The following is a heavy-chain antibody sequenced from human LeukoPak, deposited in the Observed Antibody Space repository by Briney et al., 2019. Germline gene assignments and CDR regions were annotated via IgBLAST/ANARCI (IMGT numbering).Heavy chain of an antibody. V-gene: IGHV3-48*03. CDR3: ARALDGSGYGDTGWDY. Sequence: PGGSLRLSCAASGFTFSSYDMHWVRQAPGKGLEWVSYISSSGSTIYYADSVKGRFTISRDNAKNSLYLQMNSLRAEDTAVYYCARALDGSGYGDTGWDYWGQGTLVTVSS. CDR2: ISSSGSTI. CDR1: GFTFSSYD. J-gene: IGHJ4*02. D-gene: IGHD4-17*01.